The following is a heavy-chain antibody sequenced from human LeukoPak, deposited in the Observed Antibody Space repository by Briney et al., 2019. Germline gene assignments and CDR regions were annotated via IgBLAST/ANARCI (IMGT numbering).Heavy chain of an antibody. CDR3: ARHSTMYSSSWYVDY. V-gene: IGHV4-61*02. CDR2: IYSSGST. CDR1: GGSISSGSYY. J-gene: IGHJ4*02. Sequence: PSETLSLTCTVSGGSISSGSYYWSWIRQPAGKGLEWIGRIYSSGSTNYNPSLKSRVTISVDTSKNQFSLKLSSVTAADTAVYYCARHSTMYSSSWYVDYWGQGTLVTVSS. D-gene: IGHD6-13*01.